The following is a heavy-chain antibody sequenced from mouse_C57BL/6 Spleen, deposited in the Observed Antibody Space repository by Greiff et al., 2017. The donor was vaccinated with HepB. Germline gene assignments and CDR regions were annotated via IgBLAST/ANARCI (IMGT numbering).Heavy chain of an antibody. D-gene: IGHD3-3*01. Sequence: VKLQQPGAELVRPGSSVKLSCKASGYTFTSYWMHWVKQRPIQGLEWIGNIDPSDSETHYNQKFKDKATLTVDKSSSTAYMQLSSLTSDDSAVYYCARPGDRYWYFDVWGTGTTVTVSS. CDR2: IDPSDSET. J-gene: IGHJ1*03. CDR3: ARPGDRYWYFDV. CDR1: GYTFTSYW. V-gene: IGHV1-52*01.